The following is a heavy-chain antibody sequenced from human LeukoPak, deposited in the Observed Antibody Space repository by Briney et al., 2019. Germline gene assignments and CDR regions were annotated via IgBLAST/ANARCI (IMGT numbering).Heavy chain of an antibody. CDR1: GFSFSGSA. CDR2: VRSKANGYTT. Sequence: GGSLKLSCAASGFSFSGSALHWVRQAPGKGLEWVGRVRSKANGYTTAYGVSMKGRFTISRDNAKNSLYLQMNSLRAEDTAVYYCARDRMGATLNRRWYYFDYWGQGTLVTVSS. D-gene: IGHD1-26*01. CDR3: ARDRMGATLNRRWYYFDY. J-gene: IGHJ4*02. V-gene: IGHV3-73*01.